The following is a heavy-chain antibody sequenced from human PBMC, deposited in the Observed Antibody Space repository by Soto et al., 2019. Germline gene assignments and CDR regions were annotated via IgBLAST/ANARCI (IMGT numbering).Heavy chain of an antibody. J-gene: IGHJ3*01. V-gene: IGHV2-26*01. CDR1: WLSLSNARMC. D-gene: IGHD2-8*01. Sequence: QVTLKESGPVLVKPTETLTLPCTVSWLSLSNARMCVSWIRQTPVQDLEWLAHIFSDDEKSYSTSLKSRLTIPNDTSNSQVVLTMTNMDPVDTATYYCARISLMEASADAFELWGQGTMVTVSS. CDR2: IFSDDEK. CDR3: ARISLMEASADAFEL.